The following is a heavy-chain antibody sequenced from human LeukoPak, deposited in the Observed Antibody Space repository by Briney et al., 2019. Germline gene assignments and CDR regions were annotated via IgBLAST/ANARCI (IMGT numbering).Heavy chain of an antibody. CDR1: GYTFTSYY. V-gene: IGHV1-46*01. J-gene: IGHJ4*02. CDR2: INPSGGST. CDR3: ARSITMIVVAHFDY. Sequence: GASVKVSRKASGYTFTSYYMHWVRQARGQGLEWMGIINPSGGSTSYAHKFQGRVTMTRDTSTSTVYMELSSLRSEDTAVYYCARSITMIVVAHFDYWGQGTLVTVSS. D-gene: IGHD3-22*01.